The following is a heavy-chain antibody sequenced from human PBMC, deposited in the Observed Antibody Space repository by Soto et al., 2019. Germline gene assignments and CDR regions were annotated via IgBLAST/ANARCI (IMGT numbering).Heavy chain of an antibody. CDR3: ARHEVSSAGGGYWFDP. CDR1: GYSFTSYW. Sequence: GESLKISCKGSGYSFTSYWIGWERQMPGKGLEWMGIIYPGDSDTRYSPSFQGQVTISADKSISTAYLQWSSLKASDTAMYYCARHEVSSAGGGYWFDPWGQGTLVTVSS. V-gene: IGHV5-51*01. J-gene: IGHJ5*02. D-gene: IGHD6-6*01. CDR2: IYPGDSDT.